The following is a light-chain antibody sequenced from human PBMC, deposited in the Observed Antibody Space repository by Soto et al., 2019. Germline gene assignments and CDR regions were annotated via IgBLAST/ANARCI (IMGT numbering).Light chain of an antibody. Sequence: QSALTQPASVSGSPGQSITISCTGTSSHVGSYNLVSWYQQHPGKPPKLMIYEVNKRPSGVSNRFSGSKSANTASLTISGLQADDEADYYCYSYGGRSTYVFGTGTKVTVL. CDR1: SSHVGSYNL. CDR3: YSYGGRSTYV. CDR2: EVN. V-gene: IGLV2-23*02. J-gene: IGLJ1*01.